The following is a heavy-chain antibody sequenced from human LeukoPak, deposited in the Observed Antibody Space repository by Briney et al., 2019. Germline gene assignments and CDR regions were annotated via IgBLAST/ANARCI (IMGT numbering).Heavy chain of an antibody. D-gene: IGHD3-10*01. J-gene: IGHJ4*02. CDR3: ARARVNYGSVDLDY. V-gene: IGHV1-69*01. Sequence: SVKVSCKASGGTFSSYAISWVRQAPGQGLEWMGGIIPIFGTANYAQKFQGRVTITADESTSTACMELSSLRSEDTAVYYCARARVNYGSVDLDYWGQGTLVTVPS. CDR2: IIPIFGTA. CDR1: GGTFSSYA.